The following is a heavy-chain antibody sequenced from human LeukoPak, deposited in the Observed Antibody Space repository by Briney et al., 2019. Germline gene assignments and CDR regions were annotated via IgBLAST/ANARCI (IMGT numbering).Heavy chain of an antibody. CDR1: GCSITSYF. D-gene: IGHD3-10*01. CDR2: IYYSGST. V-gene: IGHV4-59*01. J-gene: IGHJ6*03. Sequence: SETLSLTCTVSGCSITSYFWTWIRQPPGKGLEWIGYIYYSGSTNYNPSLKSRVTISVDTSKNQFSLKLSSVTAADTAVYYCARVEEGYGSGRRENYYYYYMDFWGKGTTVTISS. CDR3: ARVEEGYGSGRRENYYYYYMDF.